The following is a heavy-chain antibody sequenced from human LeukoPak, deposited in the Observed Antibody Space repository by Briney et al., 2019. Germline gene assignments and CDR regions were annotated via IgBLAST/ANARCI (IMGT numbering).Heavy chain of an antibody. J-gene: IGHJ3*02. CDR3: AREWADSSGDAFDI. Sequence: PGGSLRLSCAASGFTFSSYLMTWVRQAPGTGLEWVASINEDGSEKYYLDSVKGRFTISRDNAKNSLYLQMNSLRAEDTAVYYCAREWADSSGDAFDIWGQGTVVTVSS. D-gene: IGHD3-22*01. V-gene: IGHV3-7*01. CDR1: GFTFSSYL. CDR2: INEDGSEK.